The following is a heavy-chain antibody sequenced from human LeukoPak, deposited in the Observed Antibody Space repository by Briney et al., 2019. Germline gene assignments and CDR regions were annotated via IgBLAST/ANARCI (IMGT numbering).Heavy chain of an antibody. D-gene: IGHD1-7*01. Sequence: GGSLRLSCAASGFTFSSYAMSWVRQAPGKGLEWVSAISGSGGSTYYADSVKGRLTISRDNSKNTLYLQMNSLRAEDTAVYYCAKETSGTTYYYYGMDVWGQGTTVTVSS. CDR1: GFTFSSYA. CDR3: AKETSGTTYYYYGMDV. V-gene: IGHV3-23*01. CDR2: ISGSGGST. J-gene: IGHJ6*02.